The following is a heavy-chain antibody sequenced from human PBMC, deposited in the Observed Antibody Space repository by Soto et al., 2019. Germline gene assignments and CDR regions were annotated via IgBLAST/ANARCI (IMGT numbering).Heavy chain of an antibody. Sequence: EVQLLESGGGLVQRGGSLRLSCAASGFTFSNYAMTWVRQAPGKGREWVSLISSTGSSTYYADSVKGRFTISRDNSKNTLSLQINSLRAEDTAVYYCAKSLRTAAFDYWGQGALVTVFS. D-gene: IGHD1-1*01. CDR2: ISSTGSST. V-gene: IGHV3-23*01. CDR1: GFTFSNYA. CDR3: AKSLRTAAFDY. J-gene: IGHJ4*02.